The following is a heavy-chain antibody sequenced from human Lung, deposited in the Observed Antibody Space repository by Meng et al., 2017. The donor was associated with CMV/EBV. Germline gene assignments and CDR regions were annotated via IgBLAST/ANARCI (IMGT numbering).Heavy chain of an antibody. CDR2: ISSSSPI. D-gene: IGHD6-13*01. V-gene: IGHV3-48*03. Sequence: GGSLRLXCVASGFTFSGYEMNWVRQAPGKGLEWVSYISSSSPIYYVDSVQGRFTVSRDNAKNSLYLQMNSLRAEDTAVYYCARVSRRGTAASYAMDVWGQGTTVTVSS. CDR3: ARVSRRGTAASYAMDV. CDR1: GFTFSGYE. J-gene: IGHJ6*02.